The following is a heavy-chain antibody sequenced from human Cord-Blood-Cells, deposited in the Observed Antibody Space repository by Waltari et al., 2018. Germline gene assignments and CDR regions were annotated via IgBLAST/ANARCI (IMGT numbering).Heavy chain of an antibody. Sequence: QVQLVESGGGVVQPGRSLRLSCAASGFTFSSYGVHWVRQAPGKGLEWVAVISYDGSNKYYADSVKGRFTISRDNSKNTLYLQMNSLRAEDTAVYYCANWFDPWGQGTLVTVSS. CDR2: ISYDGSNK. CDR3: ANWFDP. CDR1: GFTFSSYG. V-gene: IGHV3-30*18. J-gene: IGHJ5*02.